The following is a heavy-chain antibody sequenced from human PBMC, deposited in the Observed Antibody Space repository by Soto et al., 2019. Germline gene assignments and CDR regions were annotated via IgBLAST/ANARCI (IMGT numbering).Heavy chain of an antibody. J-gene: IGHJ4*02. V-gene: IGHV3-23*01. D-gene: IGHD3-10*01. CDR3: AKGSVRLVRGVLLYFDY. CDR1: GFTFSSCA. Sequence: GGSLRLSCAASGFTFSSCAMGWVRQAPGKGLEWVSAISGSGGSTYYADSVKGRFTISRDNSKNTMYLQMNSLRAEDTAVYYCAKGSVRLVRGVLLYFDYWGQGSLVTVSS. CDR2: ISGSGGST.